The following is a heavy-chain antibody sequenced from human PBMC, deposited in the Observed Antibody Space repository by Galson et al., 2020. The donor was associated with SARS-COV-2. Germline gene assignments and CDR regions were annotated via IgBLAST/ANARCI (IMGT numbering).Heavy chain of an antibody. Sequence: SETLSLTCTVSGGSISSGDYYWSWIRQPPGKGLEWIGYIYYSGSTYYNPSLKSRVTISVDTSKNQFSLKLSSVTAADTAVYYCARGATSWAYYYEFDAFDIWGQGTMGTVSS. J-gene: IGHJ3*02. CDR2: IYYSGST. CDR3: ARGATSWAYYYEFDAFDI. D-gene: IGHD3-22*01. CDR1: GGSISSGDYY. V-gene: IGHV4-30-4*08.